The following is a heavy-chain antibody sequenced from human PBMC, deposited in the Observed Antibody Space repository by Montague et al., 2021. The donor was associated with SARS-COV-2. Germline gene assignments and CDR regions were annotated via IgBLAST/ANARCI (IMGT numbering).Heavy chain of an antibody. CDR1: GDSVSSNTAT. J-gene: IGHJ4*02. Sequence: CAISGDSVSSNTATWNWIRQSPSRGLEWLGRTYYRSKWYHDYAISLKSRITINPDASKNQFSLQLSSVTAADTAVYYCATQEDPSGWIPGPFDFWGQGTLLSVSS. D-gene: IGHD6-19*01. CDR3: ATQEDPSGWIPGPFDF. V-gene: IGHV6-1*01. CDR2: TYYRSKWYH.